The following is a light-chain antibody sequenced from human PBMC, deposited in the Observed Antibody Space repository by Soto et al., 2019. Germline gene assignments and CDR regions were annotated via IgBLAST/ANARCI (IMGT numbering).Light chain of an antibody. CDR3: QQYKTYSLT. V-gene: IGKV1-5*01. CDR2: DAS. CDR1: QDVTTW. J-gene: IGKJ4*01. Sequence: DVQMTQSPSTLSASVGDTVTITCRASQDVTTWLAWYQQKPGKAPKLLIYDASSLESGVPSRFSGSGSGTQFTLTISSLQPDDFATYHCQQYKTYSLTFGGGTKVEIK.